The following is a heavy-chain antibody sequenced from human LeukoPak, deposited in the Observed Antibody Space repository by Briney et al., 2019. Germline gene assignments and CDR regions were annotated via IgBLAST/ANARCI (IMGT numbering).Heavy chain of an antibody. CDR3: ARASSSSWRSWFDP. Sequence: SGGSLRLSCAASGFTFSSYEMNWVRQAPGKGLEWVSYISSSGSTIYYADSVKGRFTISRDNAKNSLYLQMNSLRAEDTAVYYCARASSSSWRSWFDPWGQGTLVTVSS. J-gene: IGHJ5*02. CDR1: GFTFSSYE. V-gene: IGHV3-48*03. D-gene: IGHD6-13*01. CDR2: ISSSGSTI.